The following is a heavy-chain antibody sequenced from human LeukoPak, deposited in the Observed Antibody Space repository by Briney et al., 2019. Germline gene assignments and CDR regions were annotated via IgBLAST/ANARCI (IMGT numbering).Heavy chain of an antibody. V-gene: IGHV1-18*01. CDR2: IGAYNGNT. CDR1: GYTFTSYG. CDR3: ARVYGDYVYYYYYYMDV. J-gene: IGHJ6*03. Sequence: GASVKVSCKASGYTFTSYGISWVRQAPGQGLEWMGWIGAYNGNTNYAQKLQGRVTMTTDTSTSTAYMELRSLRSDDTAVYYCARVYGDYVYYYYYYMDVWGKGTTVTISS. D-gene: IGHD4-17*01.